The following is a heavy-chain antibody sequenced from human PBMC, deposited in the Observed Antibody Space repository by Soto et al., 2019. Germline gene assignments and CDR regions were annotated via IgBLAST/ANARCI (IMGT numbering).Heavy chain of an antibody. V-gene: IGHV4-34*01. CDR1: GGSFSGYY. D-gene: IGHD4-17*01. CDR3: ARGMTTVWSLERLAGLVYYYGMDV. CDR2: INHSGST. J-gene: IGHJ6*02. Sequence: PSETLSLTCAVYGGSFSGYYWSWIRQPPGKGLEWIGEINHSGSTNYNPSLKSRVTISVDTSKNQFSLKLSSVTAADTAVYYCARGMTTVWSLERLAGLVYYYGMDVWGQGTTVTVSS.